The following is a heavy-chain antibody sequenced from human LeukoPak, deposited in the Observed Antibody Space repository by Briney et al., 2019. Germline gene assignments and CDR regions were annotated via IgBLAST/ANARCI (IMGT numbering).Heavy chain of an antibody. Sequence: SETLSLTCTVSGGSISSYYWSWIRQPPGKGLEWIGYMYYSGSTNYNPSLKSRVTMSVDTSKNQFSLKLSSVTAADTAVYYCARVVVVVPAAILDYYYYMDVWGKGTTVTVSS. V-gene: IGHV4-59*01. D-gene: IGHD2-2*02. J-gene: IGHJ6*03. CDR1: GGSISSYY. CDR2: MYYSGST. CDR3: ARVVVVVPAAILDYYYYMDV.